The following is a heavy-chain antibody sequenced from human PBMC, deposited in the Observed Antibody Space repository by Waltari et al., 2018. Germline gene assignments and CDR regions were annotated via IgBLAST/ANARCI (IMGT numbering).Heavy chain of an antibody. D-gene: IGHD2-21*01. CDR2: IKQDDSEK. CDR1: GSTFSTDW. Sequence: EVQLVESGGGLVQPGGSLRLSCAVSGSTFSTDWMTWFRQAPGKGLEWVANIKQDDSEKYYVDSVKGRFTISRDNAMSALYLQMNSLRAEHTAIYDCAGGCGFLRDVWGKGTAVTVSS. J-gene: IGHJ6*04. V-gene: IGHV3-7*01. CDR3: AGGCGFLRDV.